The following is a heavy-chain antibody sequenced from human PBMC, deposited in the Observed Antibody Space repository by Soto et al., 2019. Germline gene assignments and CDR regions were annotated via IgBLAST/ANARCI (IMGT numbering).Heavy chain of an antibody. V-gene: IGHV3-48*02. CDR1: GFTFDDYS. D-gene: IGHD1-20*01. CDR2: IGRTRKYI. Sequence: PGGSLRLSCAASGFTFDDYSMNWVRQAPGKGLEWVSCIGRTRKYIDYADSVKGRFTISRDGAKNSVFLQMNSLRDEDTAVYYCARDHNWSFDYWGQGIPVTVSS. CDR3: ARDHNWSFDY. J-gene: IGHJ4*02.